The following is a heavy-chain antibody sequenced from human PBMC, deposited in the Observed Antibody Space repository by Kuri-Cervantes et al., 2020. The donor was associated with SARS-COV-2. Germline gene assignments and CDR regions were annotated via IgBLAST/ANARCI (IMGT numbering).Heavy chain of an antibody. CDR2: ISGSGSYI. J-gene: IGHJ3*02. CDR3: ARDKLHSLDAFDI. Sequence: GESLKISCVATGFTFSGYTLNWVRQAPGKALQWVSSISGSGSYIYYADSVKGRFTISRDNAKNSLYLQMNSLRAEDTAVYYCARDKLHSLDAFDIWGQGTMVTVSS. CDR1: GFTFSGYT. V-gene: IGHV3-21*01. D-gene: IGHD4-11*01.